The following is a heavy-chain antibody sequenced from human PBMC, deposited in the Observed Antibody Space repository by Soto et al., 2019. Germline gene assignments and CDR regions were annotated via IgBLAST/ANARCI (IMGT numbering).Heavy chain of an antibody. CDR2: HSAGGDRT. CDR1: GFTFRNYP. V-gene: IGHV3-23*01. CDR3: AKDLRKGTGAFEI. Sequence: ELPLLESGGGLVQPGGSLRLSCAASGFTFRNYPMNWVRQAPGKGLEWVSIHSAGGDRTWYADSVKGRFTVSRDNSRNMVFLQLRSLRDDDTAIYHCAKDLRKGTGAFEIWGQGTKVIVYS. J-gene: IGHJ3*02.